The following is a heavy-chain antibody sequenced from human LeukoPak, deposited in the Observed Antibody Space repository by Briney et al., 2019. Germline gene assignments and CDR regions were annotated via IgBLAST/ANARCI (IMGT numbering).Heavy chain of an antibody. D-gene: IGHD6-19*01. V-gene: IGHV3-11*06. CDR3: ARVSSSSTNYFDS. J-gene: IGHJ4*02. Sequence: PGGSLRLSCAASGFAFSDYYMTWIRQAPGKGLEWVSYISSGSTYTNYGDAVKGRFIISRDNAKNSLYLQMNSLRAEDTAVYYCARVSSSSTNYFDSWGQGTLVTVSS. CDR2: ISSGSTYT. CDR1: GFAFSDYY.